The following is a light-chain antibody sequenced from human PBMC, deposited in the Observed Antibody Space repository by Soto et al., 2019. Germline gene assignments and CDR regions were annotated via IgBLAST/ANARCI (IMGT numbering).Light chain of an antibody. Sequence: QSALTQPASVSGSPGQSITIACTGTNSDVGGYNYVSWYQQHPGKAPKVMIYDVSNRPSGISNRFSVSKSGNTASLTISGLQAEDEADYYCSSYTTRSTLAVFGGGTKLTVL. J-gene: IGLJ2*01. CDR3: SSYTTRSTLAV. CDR1: NSDVGGYNY. CDR2: DVS. V-gene: IGLV2-14*03.